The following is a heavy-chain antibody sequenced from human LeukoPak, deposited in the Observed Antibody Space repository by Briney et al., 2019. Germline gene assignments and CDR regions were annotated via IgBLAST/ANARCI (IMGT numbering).Heavy chain of an antibody. Sequence: GGSLRLSCAASGFTFSSYRIHWVRQAPGKGLVWVSRINTDGSSTSYADSVKGRFTISRDNAKNTVYLQMNSLRAEDTAVYYCAGGYFDWLDAFDIWGQGTMVTVSS. CDR2: INTDGSST. CDR1: GFTFSSYR. D-gene: IGHD3-9*01. J-gene: IGHJ3*02. CDR3: AGGYFDWLDAFDI. V-gene: IGHV3-74*01.